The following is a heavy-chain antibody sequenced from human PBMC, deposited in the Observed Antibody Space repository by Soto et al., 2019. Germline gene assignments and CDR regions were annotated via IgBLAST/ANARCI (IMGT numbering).Heavy chain of an antibody. J-gene: IGHJ5*02. CDR1: GGSISSGNYY. Sequence: PSETLSLTCTVSGGSISSGNYYWSWIRQPPGKGLEWIGYIYYSGSTYYNPSLKSRVTISVDTSKNQFSLKLSSVTAADTAVYYCAGLGGYFQSLDPLGQGTLVTVSS. V-gene: IGHV4-30-4*01. D-gene: IGHD3-22*01. CDR2: IYYSGST. CDR3: AGLGGYFQSLDP.